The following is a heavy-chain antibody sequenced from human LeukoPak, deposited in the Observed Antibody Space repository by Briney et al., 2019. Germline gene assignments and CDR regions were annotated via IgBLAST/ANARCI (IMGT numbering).Heavy chain of an antibody. CDR3: ARLVVPAAIPVGWSDP. Sequence: GGSLRLSCAASGFTFSDYYMSWIRQAPGKGLEWVSYISSSGSTIYYADSVKGRFTISRDNAKNSLYLQMNSLRAEDTAVYYCARLVVPAAIPVGWSDPWGQGTLVTVSS. CDR2: ISSSGSTI. J-gene: IGHJ5*02. D-gene: IGHD2-2*01. V-gene: IGHV3-11*01. CDR1: GFTFSDYY.